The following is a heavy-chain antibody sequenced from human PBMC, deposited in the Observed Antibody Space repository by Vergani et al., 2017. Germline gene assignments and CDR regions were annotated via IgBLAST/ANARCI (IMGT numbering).Heavy chain of an antibody. CDR1: GFTVSSNY. V-gene: IGHV3-53*02. CDR2: IYSGGST. J-gene: IGHJ6*02. CDR3: ARDRRTGYSSGWLSYYYGMDV. Sequence: EVQLVETGGGLIQPGGSLRLSCAASGFTVSSNYMSWVRQAPGKGLEWVSVIYSGGSTYYADSVKGRFTISRDNSKNTLYLQMNSLRAEDTAVYYCARDRRTGYSSGWLSYYYGMDVWGQGTTVTVSS. D-gene: IGHD6-19*01.